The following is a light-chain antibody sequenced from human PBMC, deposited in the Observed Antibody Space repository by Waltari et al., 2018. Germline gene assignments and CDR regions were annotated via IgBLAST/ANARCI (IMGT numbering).Light chain of an antibody. J-gene: IGKJ1*01. CDR3: QQGYSYPWT. CDR1: QGIGNN. Sequence: DIQMTQSPSSLAASVGDTVTITCQASQGIGNNLNGYQQKPGKAPKLLIYRASRLQSGIPSRFSGSASGPEFTRTISSLQPEELATYYCQQGYSYPWTFGQGTKVEIK. CDR2: RAS. V-gene: IGKV1-17*01.